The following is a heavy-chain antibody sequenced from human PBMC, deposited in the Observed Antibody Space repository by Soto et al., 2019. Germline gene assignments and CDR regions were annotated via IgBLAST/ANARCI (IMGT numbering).Heavy chain of an antibody. CDR2: IYYSGST. J-gene: IGHJ4*02. CDR3: ARVRAEMATRIPGFDY. D-gene: IGHD5-12*01. Sequence: QVQLQESGPGLVKPSETLTLTCTVSGGSISSYYWSWIRQPPGKGLEWIGYIYYSGSTNYNPSLKSRVTISVDTSKNQFSLKLSSVTAADTAVYYCARVRAEMATRIPGFDYWGQGTLVTVSS. CDR1: GGSISSYY. V-gene: IGHV4-59*01.